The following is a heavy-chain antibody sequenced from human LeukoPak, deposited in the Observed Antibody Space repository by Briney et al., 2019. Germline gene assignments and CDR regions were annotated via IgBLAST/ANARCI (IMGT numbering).Heavy chain of an antibody. D-gene: IGHD2-2*01. CDR1: GVSISSSSYY. Sequence: SETLSLTCTVSGVSISSSSYYWGWIRQPPGKGLEGIGSIYYSGSTYYTPSLNSRVTISVDTSKNQFSLTLSSVTAADTAVYYCARDRIVVVPAAAYYFDYWGQGTLATVSA. CDR2: IYYSGST. V-gene: IGHV4-39*07. J-gene: IGHJ4*02. CDR3: ARDRIVVVPAAAYYFDY.